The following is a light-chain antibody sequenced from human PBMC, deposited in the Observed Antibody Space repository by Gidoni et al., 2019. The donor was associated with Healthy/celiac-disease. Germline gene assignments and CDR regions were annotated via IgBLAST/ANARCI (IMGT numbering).Light chain of an antibody. Sequence: EIVLTQSPGTLSLSPGERATLSCRASQSVRSFYLAWYQQKPGQAPRLLIDGALSRATGIPDRFSGTGSGTDFTLTISRLEPEDFAVYYCQQYYSSPYTFGQGTKLEIK. J-gene: IGKJ2*01. CDR2: GAL. V-gene: IGKV3-20*01. CDR1: QSVRSFY. CDR3: QQYYSSPYT.